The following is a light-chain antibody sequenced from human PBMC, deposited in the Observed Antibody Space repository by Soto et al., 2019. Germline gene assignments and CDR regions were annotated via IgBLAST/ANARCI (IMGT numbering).Light chain of an antibody. J-gene: IGKJ3*01. V-gene: IGKV3-20*01. CDR2: CAS. CDR1: QSVSSSY. Sequence: EIVLTQSPGTLSLSPGEIATLSCRASQSVSSSYLAWYQQKTGQAPRLLIYCASSRATGIPDRLSGSRSGKYFTVTISRLEPDAFPVYYGQEYCCQLTFGPGTKVDIK. CDR3: QEYCCQLT.